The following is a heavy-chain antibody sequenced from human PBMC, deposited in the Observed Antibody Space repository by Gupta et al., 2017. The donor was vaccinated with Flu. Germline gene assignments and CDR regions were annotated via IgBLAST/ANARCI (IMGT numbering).Heavy chain of an antibody. CDR2: ISAYNGNT. CDR3: ARDSNLDWLNPSYDSSGDDDGAAFDI. CDR1: GYTFTSYG. V-gene: IGHV1-18*01. D-gene: IGHD3-22*01. J-gene: IGHJ3*02. Sequence: QVQLVQSGAEVKKPGASVKVSCKASGYTFTSYGISWVRQAPGQGLEWMGWISAYNGNTNYAQKIQGRVTMTTDTATSTAYMELRSLRADDTAVYDCARDSNLDWLNPSYDSSGDDDGAAFDIWVQGTMVTVSS.